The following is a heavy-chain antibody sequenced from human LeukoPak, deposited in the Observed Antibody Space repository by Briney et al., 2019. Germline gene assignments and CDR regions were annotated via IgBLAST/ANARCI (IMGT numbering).Heavy chain of an antibody. CDR2: ISSSSSYI. D-gene: IGHD3-22*01. Sequence: GGSLRLSCAASRFTFSSYSMNWVRQAPGKGLEWVSSISSSSSYIYYADSVKGRFTISRDNAKNSLYLQMNSLRAEDTAVYYCARDGDSSGYYSNFDYWGQGTLVTVSS. CDR3: ARDGDSSGYYSNFDY. CDR1: RFTFSSYS. V-gene: IGHV3-21*01. J-gene: IGHJ4*02.